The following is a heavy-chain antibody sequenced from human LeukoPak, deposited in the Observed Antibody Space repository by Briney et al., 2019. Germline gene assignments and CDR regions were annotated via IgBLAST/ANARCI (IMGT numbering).Heavy chain of an antibody. Sequence: GGSLRLSCAASGFTFSSYGMHWVRQAPGKGLEWVAVIWYDGSNKYYADSVKGRFTISRDNSKNTLYLQMNSLRAEDTAVYYCARSNRPDSSGYIRSWGQGTLVTVSS. D-gene: IGHD3-22*01. CDR2: IWYDGSNK. J-gene: IGHJ5*02. CDR3: ARSNRPDSSGYIRS. CDR1: GFTFSSYG. V-gene: IGHV3-33*01.